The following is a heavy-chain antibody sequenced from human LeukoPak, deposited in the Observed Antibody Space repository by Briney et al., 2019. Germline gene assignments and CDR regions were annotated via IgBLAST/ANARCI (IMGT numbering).Heavy chain of an antibody. CDR1: GYTFTSYG. CDR2: IIPIFGTA. Sequence: ASVKVSCKASGYTFTSYGISWVRQAPGQGLEWMGGIIPIFGTANYAQKFQGRVTITADESTSTAYMELSSLRSEDTAVYYCARDLVSRFWSGYYGYWGQGTLVTVSS. J-gene: IGHJ4*02. CDR3: ARDLVSRFWSGYYGY. D-gene: IGHD3-3*01. V-gene: IGHV1-69*13.